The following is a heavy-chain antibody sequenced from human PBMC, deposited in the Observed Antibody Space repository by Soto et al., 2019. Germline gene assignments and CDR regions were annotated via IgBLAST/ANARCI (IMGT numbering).Heavy chain of an antibody. CDR2: IIPILGIA. CDR3: ATDSTENGYCSGGSCYRSHMDV. V-gene: IGHV1-69*04. CDR1: GGAFSSYT. Sequence: GASVKVSCKASGGAFSSYTISWVRQAPGQGLEWMGRIIPILGIANYAQKFQGRVTITADKSTSTAYMELSSLRSEDTAVYYCATDSTENGYCSGGSCYRSHMDVWGKGTTVTVSS. D-gene: IGHD2-15*01. J-gene: IGHJ6*03.